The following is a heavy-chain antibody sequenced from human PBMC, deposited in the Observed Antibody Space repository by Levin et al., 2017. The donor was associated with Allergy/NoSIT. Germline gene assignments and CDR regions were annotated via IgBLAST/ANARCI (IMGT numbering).Heavy chain of an antibody. D-gene: IGHD2-15*01. CDR3: ARRFCSGGTCYSGSHGMDV. CDR1: GDSISSYY. V-gene: IGHV4-59*08. CDR2: VYNSGST. Sequence: GSLRLSCTVSGDSISSYYWSWIRQPPGKGLEWIGYVYNSGSTNYNPSLKSRVTISVDTSKNQFSLKLSSVTAADTAVYYCARRFCSGGTCYSGSHGMDVWGQGTTVTVSS. J-gene: IGHJ6*02.